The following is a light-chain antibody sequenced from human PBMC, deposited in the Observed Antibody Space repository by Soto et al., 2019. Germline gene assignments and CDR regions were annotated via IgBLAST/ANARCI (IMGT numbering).Light chain of an antibody. CDR1: QSVSNNY. V-gene: IGKV3-20*01. Sequence: EIVLTQSPGTLSLSPGERATLSCRASQSVSNNYLAWYQQKPGQAPRLLIYGASNRATGIPDRFSGSGSGTDLTITISRLETEDFAVYYCQQYGSSGTFGQGTKVEIK. CDR2: GAS. CDR3: QQYGSSGT. J-gene: IGKJ1*01.